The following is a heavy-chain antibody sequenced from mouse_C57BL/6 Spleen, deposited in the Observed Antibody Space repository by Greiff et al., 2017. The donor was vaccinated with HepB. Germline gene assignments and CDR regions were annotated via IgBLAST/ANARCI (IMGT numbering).Heavy chain of an antibody. CDR1: GFTFTDYY. D-gene: IGHD4-1*01. V-gene: IGHV7-3*01. J-gene: IGHJ2*01. Sequence: EVQRVESGGGLVQPGGSLSLSCAASGFTFTDYYMSWVRQPPGKALEWLGFIRNKANGYTTEYSASVKGRFTISRDNSQSILYLQMNALRAEDSATYYCASLELGFDYWGQGTTLTVSS. CDR2: IRNKANGYTT. CDR3: ASLELGFDY.